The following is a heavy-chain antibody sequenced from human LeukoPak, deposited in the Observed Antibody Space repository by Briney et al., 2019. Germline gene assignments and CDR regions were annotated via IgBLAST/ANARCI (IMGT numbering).Heavy chain of an antibody. V-gene: IGHV4-38-2*02. CDR1: GYSITSGFS. CDR2: ISHSGTT. Sequence: SETLSLTCAVSGYSITSGFSWGWIRQPPGKVLEWIGTISHSGTTDYKSTLESRLTISMDTSKNLFSLRLTSVTAADTAVYYCAREGAVPGIDPWGQGTLVTVSS. J-gene: IGHJ5*02. CDR3: AREGAVPGIDP. D-gene: IGHD3-16*01.